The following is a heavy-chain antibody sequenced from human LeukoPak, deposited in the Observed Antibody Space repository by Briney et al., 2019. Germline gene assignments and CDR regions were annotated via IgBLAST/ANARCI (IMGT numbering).Heavy chain of an antibody. J-gene: IGHJ3*02. CDR2: INPSGGST. CDR1: GYTFTSYY. Sequence: ASVKVSCKASGYTFTSYYMHWVRQAPGQGLEWMGIINPSGGSTSYAQKFQGRVTMTRDTSSSTVYMELSRLRSEDTAVYYCASFTSIVVVTAGAFDIWGQGTMVTVSS. D-gene: IGHD3-22*01. CDR3: ASFTSIVVVTAGAFDI. V-gene: IGHV1-46*01.